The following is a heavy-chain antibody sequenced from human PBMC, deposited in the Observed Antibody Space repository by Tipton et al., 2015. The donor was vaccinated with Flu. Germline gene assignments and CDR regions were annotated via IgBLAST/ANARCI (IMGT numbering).Heavy chain of an antibody. J-gene: IGHJ4*02. CDR1: GGSISGYY. D-gene: IGHD4-23*01. CDR3: ATEYRGGGNRYYFDY. Sequence: LRLSCTVSGGSISGYYWTLIRQPPGKGLEWIGYIYYSGSTNYNPSLKSRVTISVDTSKNQFSLKLSSVTAADTAVYYCATEYRGGGNRYYFDYWGQGTLVTVSS. V-gene: IGHV4-59*01. CDR2: IYYSGST.